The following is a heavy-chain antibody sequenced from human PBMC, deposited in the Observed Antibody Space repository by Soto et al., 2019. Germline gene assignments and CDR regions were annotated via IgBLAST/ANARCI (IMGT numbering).Heavy chain of an antibody. V-gene: IGHV3-7*05. CDR2: IKTDGSEK. Sequence: EVQLVESGGGLVQPGGSLRLSCAASGFTFRDYWMTWVRQAPGKGLEGVANIKTDGSEKYYVDPVKGRFTISRDNAKNSLYLQMNSLRAEDTAVYYCASSMGRGGNDYWGQGTLVTVSS. CDR1: GFTFRDYW. D-gene: IGHD3-10*01. J-gene: IGHJ4*02. CDR3: ASSMGRGGNDY.